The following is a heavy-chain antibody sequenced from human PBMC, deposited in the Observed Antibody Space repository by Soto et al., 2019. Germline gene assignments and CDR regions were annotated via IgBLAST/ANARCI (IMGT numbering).Heavy chain of an antibody. CDR2: IYYSGST. D-gene: IGHD6-13*01. V-gene: IGHV4-39*01. J-gene: IGHJ3*02. CDR1: GGSISSSSYY. CDR3: AKPIERPGYSSSWYELGDAFDI. Sequence: QLQLQESGPGLVKPSETLSLTCTVSGGSISSSSYYWGWIRQPPGKGLEWIGSIYYSGSTYYNPSLKSRVTISVDTSKNQFSLKLSSVTAADTAVYYCAKPIERPGYSSSWYELGDAFDIWGQGTMVTVSS.